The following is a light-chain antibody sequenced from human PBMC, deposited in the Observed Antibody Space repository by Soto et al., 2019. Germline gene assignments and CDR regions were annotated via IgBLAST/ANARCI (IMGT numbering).Light chain of an antibody. J-gene: IGLJ2*01. Sequence: QAVVTQPPSASGTPRQRVTISCSGSRSNIGSNYVYWYQQLPGTAPKLLIYSNNQRPSGVPDRFSGSKSGTSASLAISGLRSEDEADYYCAAWDDSLVGVFGGGTKVTVL. V-gene: IGLV1-47*02. CDR2: SNN. CDR3: AAWDDSLVGV. CDR1: RSNIGSNY.